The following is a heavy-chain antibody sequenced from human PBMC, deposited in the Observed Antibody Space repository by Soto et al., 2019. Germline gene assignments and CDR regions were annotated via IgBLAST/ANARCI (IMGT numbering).Heavy chain of an antibody. Sequence: QVQLVQSGADVKTPGASVRVSCKASGYTFTGYYVHWVREAPGQGLEWMGWINPETGGTSYAQKFQGRVTLSRDTSINTAYLELSRLRFDDAAVYFCVRERYQVISDGMDVWGQGTTVNVSS. CDR1: GYTFTGYY. CDR3: VRERYQVISDGMDV. V-gene: IGHV1-2*02. D-gene: IGHD2-2*01. J-gene: IGHJ6*02. CDR2: INPETGGT.